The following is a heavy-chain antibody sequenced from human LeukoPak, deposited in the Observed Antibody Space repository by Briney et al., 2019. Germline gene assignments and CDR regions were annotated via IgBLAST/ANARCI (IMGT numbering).Heavy chain of an antibody. CDR3: AKHRYGSSWSYDTFEM. J-gene: IGHJ3*02. CDR2: ISGSGAIT. V-gene: IGHV3-23*01. CDR1: GFTFSHYG. Sequence: GGSLRLSCAASGFTFSHYGLSWVRQAPGRGLECVSGISGSGAITYYADSVKDRFTISRDKSKNTLDLQMTSLRAEDTALYYCAKHRYGSSWSYDTFEMWGQGTLVTVSS. D-gene: IGHD6-13*01.